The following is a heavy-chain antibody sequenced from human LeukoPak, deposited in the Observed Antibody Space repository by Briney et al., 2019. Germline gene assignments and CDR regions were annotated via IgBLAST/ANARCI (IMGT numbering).Heavy chain of an antibody. Sequence: GASVKVSCKASGYTFTSYDINWVRQATGQGLEWMGWMNPNSGNTGYAQKFQGRVTMTRNTSISTAYMELSSLRSEDTAVYYCARVLNPLDSDAFDIRGQGTMVTVSS. CDR2: MNPNSGNT. CDR1: GYTFTSYD. J-gene: IGHJ3*02. V-gene: IGHV1-8*01. CDR3: ARVLNPLDSDAFDI. D-gene: IGHD2-2*03.